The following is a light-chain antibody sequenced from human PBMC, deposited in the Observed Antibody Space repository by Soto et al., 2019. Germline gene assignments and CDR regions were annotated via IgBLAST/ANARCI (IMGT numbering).Light chain of an antibody. V-gene: IGKV3-11*01. CDR1: QTVSSS. J-gene: IGKJ4*01. CDR3: QQHINWPHT. Sequence: EIVLTQSPATLSLSPGERATLSCRASQTVSSSLAWYQQKPGQAPRLLIYEASNRATGIPARFSGSGSGADFPLTSSLLQHEDFALYYCQQHINWPHTFGGGTKVEIK. CDR2: EAS.